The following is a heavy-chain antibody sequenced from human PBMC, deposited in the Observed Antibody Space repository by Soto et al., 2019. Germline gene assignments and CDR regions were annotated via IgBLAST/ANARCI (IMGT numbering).Heavy chain of an antibody. CDR3: AKRAGYDVDY. CDR2: ISASGDET. CDR1: GFTFSSHA. D-gene: IGHD5-12*01. J-gene: IGHJ4*02. Sequence: PGGSLRLSCAASGFTFSSHAMIWVRQAPGKGLEWVSSISASGDETYYTDSVKGRFTVSRDNSQNTLYLQMNSLRVEDTAVYYCAKRAGYDVDYWGQGTLVTVSS. V-gene: IGHV3-23*01.